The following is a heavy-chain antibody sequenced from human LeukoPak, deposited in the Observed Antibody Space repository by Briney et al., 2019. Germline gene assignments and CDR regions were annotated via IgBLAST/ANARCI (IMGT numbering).Heavy chain of an antibody. CDR1: GFTFSDYY. CDR3: TTSGSGWDYFDF. J-gene: IGHJ4*02. Sequence: GGSLRLSCAASGFTFSDYYMDWVRQVPGKGLEWVGHIKSKKNGETTDFATPVKGRFTISRDDSKSTLYLQVNSLRTEDTAVYYCTTSGSGWDYFDFWGQGTLVTVSS. V-gene: IGHV3-15*01. D-gene: IGHD6-19*01. CDR2: IKSKKNGETT.